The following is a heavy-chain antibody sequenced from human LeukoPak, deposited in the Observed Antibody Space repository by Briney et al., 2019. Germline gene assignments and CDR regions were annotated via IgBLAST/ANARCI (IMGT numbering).Heavy chain of an antibody. CDR1: GSTSSSYA. CDR3: AKTHGSGYCFDY. CDR2: IRYNGDTT. V-gene: IGHV3-23*01. Sequence: GGSLRLSCAASGSTSSSYAMSWVRQAPGKGLEWVSTIRYNGDTTYYTDSVKGRFTISRDNSKNTLYLQMNSLRAEDTAVFYCAKTHGSGYCFDYWGQGTLVTVSS. J-gene: IGHJ4*02. D-gene: IGHD3-22*01.